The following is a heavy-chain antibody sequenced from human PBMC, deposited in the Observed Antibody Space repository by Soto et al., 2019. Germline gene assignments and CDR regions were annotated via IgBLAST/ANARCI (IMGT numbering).Heavy chain of an antibody. CDR1: GFTFSSYS. V-gene: IGHV3-21*01. CDR2: ISSSSSYI. J-gene: IGHJ4*02. CDR3: ARSGVLMTSEFDY. D-gene: IGHD2-8*01. Sequence: GGSLRLSCAASGFTFSSYSMNWVRQAPGKGLEWVSSISSSSSYIYYADSVKGRFTISRDNAKNSLYLQMNSLRAEDTAVYYCARSGVLMTSEFDYWGQGTLVTVSS.